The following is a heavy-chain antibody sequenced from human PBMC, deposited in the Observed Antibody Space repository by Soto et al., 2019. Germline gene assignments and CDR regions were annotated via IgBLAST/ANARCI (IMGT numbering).Heavy chain of an antibody. CDR1: GFSFGSYA. J-gene: IGHJ4*02. Sequence: PXASLRLSCAASGFSFGSYALSWVRQAPGKGLEWVSTISGSDGKTFYADSVKGRFSISRDTSQSTLYLQMNSLRADDTAMYYCARWSYLDYWGQGTRVTVSS. V-gene: IGHV3-23*01. CDR2: ISGSDGKT. CDR3: ARWSYLDY. D-gene: IGHD3-3*01.